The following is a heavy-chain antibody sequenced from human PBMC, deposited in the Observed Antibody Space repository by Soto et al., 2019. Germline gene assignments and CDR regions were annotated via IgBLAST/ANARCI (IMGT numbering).Heavy chain of an antibody. V-gene: IGHV1-18*01. J-gene: IGHJ5*02. Sequence: ASVKVSCTASGYTFIRYGISWVRQAPGQGLEWMGWISTHNGNTYYAQNFQGRVTMTSDTPTSTAYMELRSLRSDDTAFYYCVRDEISSAGLDPWGQGTLVTVS. CDR2: ISTHNGNT. CDR1: GYTFIRYG. CDR3: VRDEISSAGLDP.